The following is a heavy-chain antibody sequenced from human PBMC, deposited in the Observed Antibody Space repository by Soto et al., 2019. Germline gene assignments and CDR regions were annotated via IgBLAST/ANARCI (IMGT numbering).Heavy chain of an antibody. J-gene: IGHJ4*02. Sequence: EVQLVESGGGLVQPGGSLRLSCAASGFTFSTYAMNWVRQGPGYGLEWVSIISRSGGYIGYADDVKGRFTVSRDASSSALYVQMNGLIAADTGVYYCANVRGAGSHTTHNLDSWGPGTRVTVS. D-gene: IGHD3-10*01. V-gene: IGHV3-23*04. CDR2: ISRSGGYI. CDR3: ANVRGAGSHTTHNLDS. CDR1: GFTFSTYA.